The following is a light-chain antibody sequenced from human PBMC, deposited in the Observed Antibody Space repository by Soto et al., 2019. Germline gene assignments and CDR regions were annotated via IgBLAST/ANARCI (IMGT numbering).Light chain of an antibody. CDR1: QSISSY. CDR2: AAS. J-gene: IGKJ2*01. CDR3: QQRYSTPDT. Sequence: DIQMTQSPSSLSASVGDRVTITCRASQSISSYLDWYQQNPGKAPKLLIYAASSLQSGVPSRFSGSGSGTDFTLTISSLQPEDFATYYCQQRYSTPDTFGQGTKLQIK. V-gene: IGKV1-39*01.